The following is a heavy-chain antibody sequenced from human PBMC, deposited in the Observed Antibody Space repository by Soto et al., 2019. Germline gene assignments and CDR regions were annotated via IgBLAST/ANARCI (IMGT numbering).Heavy chain of an antibody. Sequence: QVQLVESGGGVVQPGRSLRLSWAASGFTFSSYGMHWVRQAPGKGLEWVAVIWYDGSNKYYADSVKGRFTISRDNSKNSLYLQMNSLRAEDTAVYYCARSIPRREDYYFDYWGQGTLVTVSS. D-gene: IGHD6-6*01. CDR1: GFTFSSYG. V-gene: IGHV3-33*01. CDR3: ARSIPRREDYYFDY. CDR2: IWYDGSNK. J-gene: IGHJ4*02.